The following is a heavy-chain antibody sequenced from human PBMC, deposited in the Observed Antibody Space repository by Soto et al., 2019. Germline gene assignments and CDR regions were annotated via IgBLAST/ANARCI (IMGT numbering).Heavy chain of an antibody. V-gene: IGHV3-53*02. CDR2: IYSAGST. CDR3: ARAREPEYSSSIFFDY. D-gene: IGHD6-6*01. J-gene: IGHJ4*02. CDR1: GLTVSRTQ. Sequence: EVQLVETGGGLIQPGGSLRLSCAASGLTVSRTQMAWVRQVTGKGLQWVSVIYSAGSTYYANAVKGRFTISRDISENKIYLDLSRVTGDDTAIYYCARAREPEYSSSIFFDYWGRGILVTVSS.